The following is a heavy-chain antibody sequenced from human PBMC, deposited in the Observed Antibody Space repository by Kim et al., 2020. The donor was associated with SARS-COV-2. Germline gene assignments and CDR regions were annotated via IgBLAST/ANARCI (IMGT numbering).Heavy chain of an antibody. V-gene: IGHV3-30*18. D-gene: IGHD2-2*01. Sequence: GGSLRLSCAASGVTFSSYGVHWVCPAPGKGLEWVAVISYDGSNKYYADSVKGRFTISRDNSKNTLYLQMNSLRAEDTAVYYCAKDPREYQLLVFYYYYYMDVWGKGTTVTVSS. J-gene: IGHJ6*03. CDR2: ISYDGSNK. CDR1: GVTFSSYG. CDR3: AKDPREYQLLVFYYYYYMDV.